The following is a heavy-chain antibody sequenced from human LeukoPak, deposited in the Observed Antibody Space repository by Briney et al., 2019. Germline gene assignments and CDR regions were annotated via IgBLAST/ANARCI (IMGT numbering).Heavy chain of an antibody. D-gene: IGHD3-10*01. Sequence: GESLKISGKGSGYSFTSYWIGWVRQMHGKGLGGMGIIYPGDSDTRYSPSFQGQVTISADKSISTAYLQWSSLKASDTAMYYCARYYYGSGENDYWGQGTLVTVSS. J-gene: IGHJ4*02. CDR2: IYPGDSDT. CDR3: ARYYYGSGENDY. CDR1: GYSFTSYW. V-gene: IGHV5-51*01.